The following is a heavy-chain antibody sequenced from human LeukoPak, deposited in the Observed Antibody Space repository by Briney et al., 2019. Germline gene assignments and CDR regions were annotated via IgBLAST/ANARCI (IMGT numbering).Heavy chain of an antibody. J-gene: IGHJ4*02. CDR2: ISGSGGST. D-gene: IGHD1-26*01. Sequence: GGSLRLSCAASGFTFSSYAMSWVRQAPGKGLEWVSAISGSGGSTYYANSVKGRFTIFRDNSKNTLYLQMNSLRAEDTAVYYCAKVGVGATLYFDYWGQGTLVTVSS. V-gene: IGHV3-23*01. CDR3: AKVGVGATLYFDY. CDR1: GFTFSSYA.